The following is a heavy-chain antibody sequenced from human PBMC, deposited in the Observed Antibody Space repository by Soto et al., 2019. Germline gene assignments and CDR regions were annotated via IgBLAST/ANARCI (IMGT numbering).Heavy chain of an antibody. J-gene: IGHJ5*02. D-gene: IGHD4-17*01. Sequence: EVQLLESGGGLVQPGGSLRLSCAASGFTFSSYAMSWVRQAPGKGLEWVSAISGSGGSTYYSDSVKGRFTISRDNSKKTLYLQMNSLRAEDTAVYYCAKDQYYGDTNWFDPWCQETLVTVSS. V-gene: IGHV3-23*01. CDR1: GFTFSSYA. CDR2: ISGSGGST. CDR3: AKDQYYGDTNWFDP.